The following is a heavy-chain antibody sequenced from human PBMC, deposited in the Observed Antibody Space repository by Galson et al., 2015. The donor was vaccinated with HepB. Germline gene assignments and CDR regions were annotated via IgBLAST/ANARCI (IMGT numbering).Heavy chain of an antibody. Sequence: QSGAEVKKPGESLRISCKGSGYSFTSYWITWVRQMPGKGLEWMGRIDPSDSYTNYSPSFQGHVTISADKSIGTAYLQWSSLKASDTAMYYCARYTYYYDSSGYPTYFDYWGQGTLVTVSS. J-gene: IGHJ4*02. CDR3: ARYTYYYDSSGYPTYFDY. CDR2: IDPSDSYT. V-gene: IGHV5-10-1*01. CDR1: GYSFTSYW. D-gene: IGHD3-22*01.